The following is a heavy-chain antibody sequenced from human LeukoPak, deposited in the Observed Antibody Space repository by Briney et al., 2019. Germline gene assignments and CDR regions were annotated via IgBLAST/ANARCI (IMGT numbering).Heavy chain of an antibody. CDR3: AKDGYCSGGSCYHTLYYYYYYGMDV. V-gene: IGHV3-30*18. D-gene: IGHD2-15*01. J-gene: IGHJ6*02. Sequence: PGRSLRLSCAASGFTFSSYGMHWVRQAPGKGLEWVAVISYDGSNKYYADSVKGRFTISRDNSKNTLYLQMNSLRAEDTAVYYCAKDGYCSGGSCYHTLYYYYYYGMDVWGQGTTVTVSS. CDR1: GFTFSSYG. CDR2: ISYDGSNK.